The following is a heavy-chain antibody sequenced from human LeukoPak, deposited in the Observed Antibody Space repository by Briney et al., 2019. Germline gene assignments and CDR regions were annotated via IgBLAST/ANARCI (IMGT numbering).Heavy chain of an antibody. J-gene: IGHJ3*02. CDR2: ISYDGTTK. CDR1: GFTFSTYA. CDR3: ARVRIVGSTYDAFDI. V-gene: IGHV3-30-3*01. Sequence: GGSLRLSCAASGFTFSTYAMHWVRQAPGKGLEWVAVISYDGTTKYHADSVKGRFTISRDNSKNTLYLQMNTLRAEDTAVYYCARVRIVGSTYDAFDIWGQGIMVTVSS. D-gene: IGHD1-26*01.